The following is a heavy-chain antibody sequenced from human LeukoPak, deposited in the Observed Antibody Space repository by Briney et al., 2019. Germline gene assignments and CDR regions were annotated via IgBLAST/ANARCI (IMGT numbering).Heavy chain of an antibody. CDR1: GGSFSGYF. CDR3: ARVLLGYGSGSLHHYFDY. CDR2: INHSGST. Sequence: SETLSLTCALYGGSFSGYFWTWIRQPPGKGLEWIGEINHSGSTNYNPSLESRVTISVDTSKNQFSLKLTSVTAADTAVYYCARVLLGYGSGSLHHYFDYWGQGTLVTVPS. V-gene: IGHV4-34*01. D-gene: IGHD3-10*01. J-gene: IGHJ4*02.